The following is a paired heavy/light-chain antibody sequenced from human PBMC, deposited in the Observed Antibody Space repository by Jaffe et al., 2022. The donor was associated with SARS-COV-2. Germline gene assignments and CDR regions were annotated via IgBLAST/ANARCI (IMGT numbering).Light chain of an antibody. CDR1: NSNIERRT. CDR3: AAWDDSLSVV. J-gene: IGLJ3*02. V-gene: IGLV1-44*01. Sequence: QSILTQPPSASGTPGQRITISCSGVNSNIERRTLNWYQQVPGSAPKLLIYNVDQRPSGVPDRFSGSKSGTSASLAISGLQSEDEADYYCAAWDDSLSVVFGGGTRLTVL. CDR2: NVD.
Heavy chain of an antibody. V-gene: IGHV3-33*01. Sequence: QVQLVESGGGVVQPGRSLRLSCAAFGFTFSNYGMHWVRQAPGKGLDWVAVIWFDGNNKFYADSVKGRFTISRDNSKNTLYLQMNSLRVEDTAVYYCARLGFGDSAWDGVDPWGQGTLVTVSS. J-gene: IGHJ5*02. CDR1: GFTFSNYG. D-gene: IGHD4-17*01. CDR3: ARLGFGDSAWDGVDP. CDR2: IWFDGNNK.